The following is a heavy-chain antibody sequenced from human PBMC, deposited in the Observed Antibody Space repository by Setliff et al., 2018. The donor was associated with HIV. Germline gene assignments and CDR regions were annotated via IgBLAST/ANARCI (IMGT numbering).Heavy chain of an antibody. V-gene: IGHV4-59*11. Sequence: KPSETLSLTCTVSGGSISSHYWSWIRQPPGKGLEWIGSIYYNGITNYNPSLKSRVTVSVDTSKNQFSLKLSSVTAADTAVYYCARAGYYGSTSYWEYFQHWGQGTLVTVPQ. CDR1: GGSISSHY. J-gene: IGHJ1*01. CDR2: IYYNGIT. CDR3: ARAGYYGSTSYWEYFQH. D-gene: IGHD3-22*01.